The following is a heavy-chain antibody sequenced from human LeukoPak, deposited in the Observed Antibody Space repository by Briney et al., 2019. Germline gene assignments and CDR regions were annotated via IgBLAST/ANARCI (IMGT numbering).Heavy chain of an antibody. D-gene: IGHD6-13*01. CDR1: GGSFTGYY. CDR3: ARMGRITAARDYYYGMDV. J-gene: IGHJ6*02. Sequence: PSETLSLTCAVYGGSFTGYYWAWIRPPPGKGLGWIGEVKHSGTSYYNPSLKSRVSISVDTSKNQLSLKVRSVTVADRAVYYCARMGRITAARDYYYGMDVWGQGTTVTVSS. V-gene: IGHV4-34*01. CDR2: VKHSGTS.